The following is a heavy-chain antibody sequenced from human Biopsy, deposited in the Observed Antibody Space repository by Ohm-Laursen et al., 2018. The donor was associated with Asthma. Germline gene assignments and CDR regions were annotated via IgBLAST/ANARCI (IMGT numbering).Heavy chain of an antibody. V-gene: IGHV3-30*01. CDR1: GFSFSNFA. J-gene: IGHJ4*02. CDR3: ARDSLGISGTIYWYDW. D-gene: IGHD1-7*01. CDR2: ISKDASTQ. Sequence: SLRLSCTATGFSFSNFAIHWVRQAPGKGLEGVGVISKDASTQDYADSVKGRFTMARDNSKNTLDLQMNSLTPDDTAVYFCARDSLGISGTIYWYDWWGQGTLVTVSS.